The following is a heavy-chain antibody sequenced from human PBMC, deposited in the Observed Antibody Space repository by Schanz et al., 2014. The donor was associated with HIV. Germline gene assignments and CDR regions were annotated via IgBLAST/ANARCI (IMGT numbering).Heavy chain of an antibody. CDR1: GYTFTSYG. V-gene: IGHV1-18*01. J-gene: IGHJ4*02. D-gene: IGHD6-13*01. Sequence: QVQLVQSGAEVKKPGASVKVSCKASGYTFTSYGISWVRQAPGQGLEGMGWISAYNGNTNYAPKFQGRVTMTRDTSTTTVYMELRSLRSDDRAVYYCARGPEGIAAAGSDYWGQGTLVTVSS. CDR3: ARGPEGIAAAGSDY. CDR2: ISAYNGNT.